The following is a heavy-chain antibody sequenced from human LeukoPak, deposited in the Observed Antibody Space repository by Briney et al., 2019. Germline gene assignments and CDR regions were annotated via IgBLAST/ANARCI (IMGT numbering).Heavy chain of an antibody. Sequence: PSETLSLTCTVSGGSVSSYYWSWIRQPPGKGLEWIGHIYYSGSTNYNPSLKTRVTISVDTSKNQFSLKLSSVTAADTAVYYCARGPMTTVNDAFDIWSQGTMVTVSS. CDR3: ARGPMTTVNDAFDI. CDR2: IYYSGST. J-gene: IGHJ3*02. CDR1: GGSVSSYY. V-gene: IGHV4-59*02. D-gene: IGHD4-17*01.